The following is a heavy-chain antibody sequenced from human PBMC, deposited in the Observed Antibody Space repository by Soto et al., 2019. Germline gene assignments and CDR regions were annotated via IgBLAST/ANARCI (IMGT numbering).Heavy chain of an antibody. CDR3: ASSAITLFGVVSIPPHYYSEMDV. Sequence: QVQLVQSGAEVKKPGSSVKVSCKASGGTFNRYAISWVRQAPGQGLEWMGGIIPIFGIGNDAQRFQGRVTITADESAGTAYMELSSLRSDDTGVYYCASSAITLFGVVSIPPHYYSEMDVWGQGTTVTVSS. D-gene: IGHD3-3*01. CDR2: IIPIFGIG. CDR1: GGTFNRYA. V-gene: IGHV1-69*01. J-gene: IGHJ6*02.